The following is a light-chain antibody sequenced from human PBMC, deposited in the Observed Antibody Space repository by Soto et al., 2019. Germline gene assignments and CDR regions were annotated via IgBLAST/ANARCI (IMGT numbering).Light chain of an antibody. J-gene: IGLJ1*01. V-gene: IGLV2-14*01. Sequence: QAVLTQAASVSKSPGQAVAIFCTGTSSDVGAYDYVSWYQQHPGKTPKLMIYEFSNRPSGVSNRFSGSKSANTASLTLSGLPAEDEAAYYCTSYTSSGNYVFGTGTKVTVL. CDR3: TSYTSSGNYV. CDR2: EFS. CDR1: SSDVGAYDY.